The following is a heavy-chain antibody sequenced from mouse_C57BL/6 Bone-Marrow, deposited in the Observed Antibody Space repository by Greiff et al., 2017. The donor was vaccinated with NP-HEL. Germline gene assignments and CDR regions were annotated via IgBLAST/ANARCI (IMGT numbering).Heavy chain of an antibody. CDR3: ASPYYYGSSPYYFDY. CDR1: GYTFTSYG. V-gene: IGHV1-81*01. D-gene: IGHD1-1*01. J-gene: IGHJ2*01. Sequence: VQLQQSGAELARPGASVKLSCKASGYTFTSYGISWVKQRTGQGLEWIGEIYPRSGNTYYNEKFKGKATLTADKSSSTAYMALRSLTSEDSAVYFCASPYYYGSSPYYFDYWGQGTTLTVSS. CDR2: IYPRSGNT.